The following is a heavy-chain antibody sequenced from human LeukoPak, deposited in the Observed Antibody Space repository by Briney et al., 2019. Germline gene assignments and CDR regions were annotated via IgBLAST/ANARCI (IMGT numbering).Heavy chain of an antibody. D-gene: IGHD5-18*01. CDR2: ISGSGGST. CDR1: GFTFSSYA. CDR3: AKRGKGPRGYSPSWYFDY. V-gene: IGHV3-23*01. J-gene: IGHJ4*02. Sequence: PGGSLRLSCAASGFTFSSYAMSWVRQAPGKGLEWVSAISGSGGSTYYADSVKGRFTISRDNSKNTLYLQMNSLRAEDTAVYYCAKRGKGPRGYSPSWYFDYWGQGTLVTVSS.